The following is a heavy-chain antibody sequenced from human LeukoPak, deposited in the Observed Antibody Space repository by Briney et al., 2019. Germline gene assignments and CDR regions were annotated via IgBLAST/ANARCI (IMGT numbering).Heavy chain of an antibody. J-gene: IGHJ3*02. CDR1: GFTFSNAW. CDR3: TTDLFVWGSYRYNAFDI. V-gene: IGHV3-15*01. CDR2: IKSKTDGGTT. D-gene: IGHD3-16*02. Sequence: GGSLRLSCAASGFTFSNAWMSWVRQAPGKGLEWVGRIKSKTDGGTTDYAAPVKGRFTISRDDSKNTLYLQMNSLKTEDTAVYYCTTDLFVWGSYRYNAFDIWGQGAMVTVSS.